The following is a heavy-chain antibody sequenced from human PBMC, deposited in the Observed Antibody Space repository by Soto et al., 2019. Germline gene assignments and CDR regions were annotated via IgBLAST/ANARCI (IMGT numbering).Heavy chain of an antibody. J-gene: IGHJ4*02. V-gene: IGHV3-23*01. CDR2: ISGSGGST. D-gene: IGHD3-16*01. Sequence: PGGSLRLSCAASGFTFSSYAMSWVRQAPGKGLEWVSAISGSGGSTYYADSVKGRFTISRDNSKNTLYLQMNSLRAEDTAVYYCAKVYRSREVLGGFFDDWGQGTLVTVSS. CDR1: GFTFSSYA. CDR3: AKVYRSREVLGGFFDD.